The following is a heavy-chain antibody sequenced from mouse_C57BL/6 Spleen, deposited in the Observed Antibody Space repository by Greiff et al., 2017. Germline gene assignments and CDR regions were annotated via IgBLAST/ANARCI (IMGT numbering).Heavy chain of an antibody. V-gene: IGHV1-69*01. Sequence: QVQLKQPGAELVMPGASVKLSCKASGYTFTSYWMHWVKQRPGQGLEWIGEIDPSDSYTNYNQKFKGKSTLTVDKSSSTAYMQLSSLTSEDSAVYYCARGLTTVVATDYWGQGTTLTVSS. CDR1: GYTFTSYW. D-gene: IGHD1-1*01. CDR2: IDPSDSYT. J-gene: IGHJ2*01. CDR3: ARGLTTVVATDY.